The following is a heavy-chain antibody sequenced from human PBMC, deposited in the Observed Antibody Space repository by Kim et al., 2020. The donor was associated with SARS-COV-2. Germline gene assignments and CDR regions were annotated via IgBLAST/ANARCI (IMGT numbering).Heavy chain of an antibody. D-gene: IGHD6-13*01. Sequence: GGSLRLSCAASGFTFSSYSMNWVRQAPGKGLEWVSSISSSSSYIYYADSVKGRFTISRDNAKNSLYLQMNSLRAADTAVYYCARRGSSWSYGMDVWGHGTTVTVSS. CDR3: ARRGSSWSYGMDV. J-gene: IGHJ6*02. V-gene: IGHV3-21*01. CDR1: GFTFSSYS. CDR2: ISSSSSYI.